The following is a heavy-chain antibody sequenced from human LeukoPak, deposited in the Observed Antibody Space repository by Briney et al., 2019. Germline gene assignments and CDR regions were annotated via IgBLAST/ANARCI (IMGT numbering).Heavy chain of an antibody. D-gene: IGHD2-2*01. CDR1: GGSISSYY. V-gene: IGHV4-59*01. CDR3: ARVSPAAIFPGYWYFDL. J-gene: IGHJ2*01. CDR2: IYYSGST. Sequence: SETLSLTCTVSGGSISSYYWSWIRQPPGKGLEWIGCIYYSGSTNYNPSLKSRVTISVDTSKNQFSLKLSSVTAADTAVYYCARVSPAAIFPGYWYFDLWGRGTLVTVSS.